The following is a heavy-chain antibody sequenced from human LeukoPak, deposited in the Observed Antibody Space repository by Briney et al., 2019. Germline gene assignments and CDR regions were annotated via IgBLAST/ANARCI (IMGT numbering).Heavy chain of an antibody. CDR3: AKESHNFYDSSGYATYWYFDL. V-gene: IGHV3-7*03. CDR1: GFTFSSYW. Sequence: GGSLRLSCAASGFTFSSYWMSWVRQAPGKGLEWVANIKQDGSEKYYVDSVKGRFTISRDNAKNSLYLQMNSLRAEDTALYYCAKESHNFYDSSGYATYWYFDLWGRGTLVTVSS. J-gene: IGHJ2*01. CDR2: IKQDGSEK. D-gene: IGHD3-22*01.